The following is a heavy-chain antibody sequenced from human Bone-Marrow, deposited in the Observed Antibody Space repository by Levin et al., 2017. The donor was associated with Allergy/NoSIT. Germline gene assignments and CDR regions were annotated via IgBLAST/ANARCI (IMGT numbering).Heavy chain of an antibody. CDR3: AGEYYLDV. J-gene: IGHJ6*03. V-gene: IGHV4-38-2*01. CDR1: GYSITEYY. Sequence: SETLSLTCAVSGYSITEYYWGWIRQPPGKGLEWIGTIYHGGDIYYNPSLRSRVTISIDTSKNQFSLKVTSMTAADSAVYYCAGEYYLDVWGKGTTVTVSS. D-gene: IGHD3-10*01. CDR2: IYHGGDI.